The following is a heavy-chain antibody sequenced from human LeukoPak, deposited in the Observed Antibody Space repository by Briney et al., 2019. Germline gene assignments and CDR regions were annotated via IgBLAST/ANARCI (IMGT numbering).Heavy chain of an antibody. CDR1: GFTFSSYG. CDR3: AKEPTGGFDI. Sequence: GGSLRLSCAASGFTFSSYGMQWVRQAPGKGLEWVALISYGGTNKYYADSVKGRFTISRDNSKNTLYLQMNSLRPEDTALYYCAKEPTGGFDIWGQGTMVTVSS. D-gene: IGHD2-8*02. J-gene: IGHJ3*02. CDR2: ISYGGTNK. V-gene: IGHV3-30*18.